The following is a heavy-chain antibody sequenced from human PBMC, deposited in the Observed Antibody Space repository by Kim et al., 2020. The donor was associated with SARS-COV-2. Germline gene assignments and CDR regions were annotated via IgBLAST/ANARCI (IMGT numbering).Heavy chain of an antibody. CDR3: ARRWAAAARYFQH. J-gene: IGHJ1*01. V-gene: IGHV4-34*01. CDR2: INHSGST. D-gene: IGHD6-13*01. CDR1: GGSFSGYY. Sequence: SETLSLTCAVYGGSFSGYYWSWIRQPPGKGLEWIGEINHSGSTNYNPSLKSRVTISVDTSKNQFSLKLSSVTAADTAVYYCARRWAAAARYFQHWGQGTL.